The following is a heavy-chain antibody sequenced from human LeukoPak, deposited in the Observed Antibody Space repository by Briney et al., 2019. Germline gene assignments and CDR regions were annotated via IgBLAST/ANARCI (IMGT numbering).Heavy chain of an antibody. CDR2: IYTSGST. CDR3: ARGPLWVGYVWGSYRYHDAFDI. J-gene: IGHJ3*02. Sequence: SETLSLTCTISGGSISSGSYYWSWIRQPAGKGLEWIGRIYTSGSTNYNPSLKSRVTISVDTSKNQFSLKLSSVTAADTAVYYCARGPLWVGYVWGSYRYHDAFDIWGQGTMVTVSS. D-gene: IGHD3-16*02. V-gene: IGHV4-61*02. CDR1: GGSISSGSYY.